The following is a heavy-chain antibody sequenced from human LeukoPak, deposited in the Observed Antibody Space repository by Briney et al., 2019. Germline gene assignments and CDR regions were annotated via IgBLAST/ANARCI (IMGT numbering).Heavy chain of an antibody. CDR3: ARGGPDYYDSSGYYHFDY. D-gene: IGHD3-22*01. J-gene: IGHJ4*02. CDR2: IYYSGST. CDR1: GGSISSGGYY. V-gene: IGHV4-31*03. Sequence: PSETLSLTCTVSGGSISSGGYYWSWIRQHPGKGLEWIGYIYYSGSTYYNPSLKSRVTLSVDTSKNQFSLKLSSVTAADTAVYYCARGGPDYYDSSGYYHFDYWGQGTLVTVSS.